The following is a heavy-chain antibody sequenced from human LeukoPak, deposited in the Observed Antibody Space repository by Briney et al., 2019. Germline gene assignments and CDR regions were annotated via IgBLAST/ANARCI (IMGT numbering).Heavy chain of an antibody. J-gene: IGHJ4*02. CDR2: ISGSGGST. Sequence: PGGSLRLSCAASGFTFSSYAMSWVRQAPGKGLEWVSGISGSGGSTYYADSVKGRFTISRDNSKNTLYLQMNSLRVEDTAVYYCARXVEPLAANTLAYWGQGTLVTVSS. V-gene: IGHV3-23*01. CDR3: ARXVEPLAANTLAY. D-gene: IGHD1-14*01. CDR1: GFTFSSYA.